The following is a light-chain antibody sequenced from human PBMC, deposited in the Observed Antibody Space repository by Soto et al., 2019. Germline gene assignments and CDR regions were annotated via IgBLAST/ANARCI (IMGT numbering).Light chain of an antibody. CDR1: QSVSSD. CDR2: GAS. CDR3: QLYNNWPPIT. Sequence: EIMLSQSPGTLSLTPGERATLSCRASQSVSSDLAWYHQKPGQAPRLLIYGASTRATGIPARFSGSGSGTDFTLTISSLQSEDFAVYYCQLYNNWPPITFGQRRRPAIK. V-gene: IGKV3-15*01. J-gene: IGKJ5*01.